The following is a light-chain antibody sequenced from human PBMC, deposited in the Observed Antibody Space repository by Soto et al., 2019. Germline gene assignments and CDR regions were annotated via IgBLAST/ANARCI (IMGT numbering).Light chain of an antibody. CDR2: DAS. V-gene: IGKV3-20*01. J-gene: IGKJ4*01. Sequence: EIVLTQSPGTLSLSPGERAALSCRVSQSVGSSYLAWYQQKPGQAPRLPIYDASSRATGIPDRFSGGGSGTDFTLTISRLEPEDFAVYYCQQFSSYPLTFGGGTKVDIK. CDR3: QQFSSYPLT. CDR1: QSVGSSY.